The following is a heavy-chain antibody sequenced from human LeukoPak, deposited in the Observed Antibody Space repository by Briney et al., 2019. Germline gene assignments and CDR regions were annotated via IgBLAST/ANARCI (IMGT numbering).Heavy chain of an antibody. CDR3: ARDKKELLYSRGDAFDI. J-gene: IGHJ3*02. Sequence: SETLSLTCTVSGGSISSYYWSWIRKPAGKGLEWIGRIYTSGSTNYNPSLKSRVTMSVDTSKNQFSLKLSSVTAADTAVYYCARDKKELLYSRGDAFDIWGQGTMVTVSS. D-gene: IGHD2-2*02. CDR2: IYTSGST. V-gene: IGHV4-4*07. CDR1: GGSISSYY.